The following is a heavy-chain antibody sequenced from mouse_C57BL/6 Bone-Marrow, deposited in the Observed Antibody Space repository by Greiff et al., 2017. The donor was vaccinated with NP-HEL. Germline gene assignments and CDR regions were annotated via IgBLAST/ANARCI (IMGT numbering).Heavy chain of an antibody. V-gene: IGHV1-81*01. CDR2: IYPRSGNT. CDR1: GYTFTSYW. J-gene: IGHJ2*01. Sequence: VQLQQPGAELVMPGASVKLSCKASGYTFTSYWMHWVKQRTGQGLEWIGEIYPRSGNTYYNEKFKGKATLTADKSSSTAYMELRSLTSEDSAVYFCATIYYGNYVFDYWGQGTTLTVSS. CDR3: ATIYYGNYVFDY. D-gene: IGHD2-1*01.